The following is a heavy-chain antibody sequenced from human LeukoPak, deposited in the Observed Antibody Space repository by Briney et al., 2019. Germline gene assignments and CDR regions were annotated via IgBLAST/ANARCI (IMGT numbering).Heavy chain of an antibody. CDR1: GYTFTKYY. CDR3: ARVELTLGAFDI. V-gene: IGHV1-46*01. J-gene: IGHJ3*02. CDR2: INPSGGST. D-gene: IGHD3-10*01. Sequence: ASVKVSCKASGYTFTKYYMRWVRQAPGQGLEWVGIINPSGGSTAYAQKFQGRVTMTRDTSTSTVYMELSSLRSEDTAVYYCARVELTLGAFDIWGQGTMVTVSS.